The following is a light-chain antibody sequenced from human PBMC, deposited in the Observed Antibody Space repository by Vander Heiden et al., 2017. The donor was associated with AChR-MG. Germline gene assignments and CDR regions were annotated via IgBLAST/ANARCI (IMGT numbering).Light chain of an antibody. J-gene: IGLJ2*01. Sequence: QSVLTQPPSVSGAPGHRCTISCSGSSSNSGAGYEVHWYHQLPGTAPKLLIFGNSNRPSGVPDRFSGSKSGTSASLAITGLQAEDEADYYCQSYDRTLKNVLFGGGTKLTVL. V-gene: IGLV1-40*01. CDR2: GNS. CDR3: QSYDRTLKNVL. CDR1: SSNSGAGYE.